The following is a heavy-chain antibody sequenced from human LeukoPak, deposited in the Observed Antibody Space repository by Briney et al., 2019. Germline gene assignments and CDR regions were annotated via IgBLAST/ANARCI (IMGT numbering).Heavy chain of an antibody. J-gene: IGHJ4*02. CDR1: GGSISGYY. D-gene: IGHD3-22*01. V-gene: IGHV4-59*08. Sequence: PSETLSLTCTVSGGSISGYYWSWIRQSPGKRLEWIAYISFTGNTNYNPSLKSRVTISLDTSKTHFSLTLSSLTAADTAVYYCARSPPGWYYDNSGQYYFDTWGQGALVTDSS. CDR2: ISFTGNT. CDR3: ARSPPGWYYDNSGQYYFDT.